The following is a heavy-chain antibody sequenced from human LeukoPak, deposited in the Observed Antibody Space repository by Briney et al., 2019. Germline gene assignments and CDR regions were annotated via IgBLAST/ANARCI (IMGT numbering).Heavy chain of an antibody. CDR1: GFTFINFA. D-gene: IGHD7-27*01. CDR3: ARAIWGLYYFDY. CDR2: ISGSGGTT. Sequence: RTGGSLRLSCAASGFTFINFAMSWVRQAPGKGLDWVSTISGSGGTTYYADSAKGRFTISRDNSKNTLYLQVNSLKAEDTAVYYCARAIWGLYYFDYWGQGTLVTVSS. J-gene: IGHJ4*02. V-gene: IGHV3-23*01.